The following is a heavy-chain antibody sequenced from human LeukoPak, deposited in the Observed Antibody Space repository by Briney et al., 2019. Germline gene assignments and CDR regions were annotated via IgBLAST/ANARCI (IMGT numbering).Heavy chain of an antibody. D-gene: IGHD1-7*01. J-gene: IGHJ3*02. Sequence: GGSLRLSCAASGFSFSSYSMNWVRQAPGKGLEWVSSISSSSNYIYYANSVKGRFTIPRDNAKNSLYLQMNSLRAEDTAVYYCARDGTTTAGDAFDIWGQGTMVTVSS. CDR2: ISSSSNYI. V-gene: IGHV3-21*01. CDR1: GFSFSSYS. CDR3: ARDGTTTAGDAFDI.